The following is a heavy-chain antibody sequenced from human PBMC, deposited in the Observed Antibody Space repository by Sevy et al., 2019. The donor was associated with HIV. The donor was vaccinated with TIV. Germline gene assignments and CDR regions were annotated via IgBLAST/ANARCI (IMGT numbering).Heavy chain of an antibody. Sequence: GGSLRLSCAASGFTFSSYAMSWVRQAPGKGLEWVSAISGSGGSTYYADSVKGRFTISRDNSKNTLYLQMSSLRAEDTAVYYCAKGKYYYDSNFDYWGQGTLVTVSS. J-gene: IGHJ4*02. D-gene: IGHD3-22*01. V-gene: IGHV3-23*01. CDR2: ISGSGGST. CDR1: GFTFSSYA. CDR3: AKGKYYYDSNFDY.